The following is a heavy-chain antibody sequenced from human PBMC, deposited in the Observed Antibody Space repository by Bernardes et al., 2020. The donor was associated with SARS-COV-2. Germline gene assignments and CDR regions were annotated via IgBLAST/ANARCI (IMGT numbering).Heavy chain of an antibody. CDR3: ASSGSQVPDYYYYGMDV. CDR1: GFSVSSNY. J-gene: IGHJ6*02. CDR2: IYSGGST. Sequence: GGSLRLSCAASGFSVSSNYMSWVRQAPGKGLEWVSVIYSGGSTYYADSVKGRFTISRQNSKNTLYLQMNSLRAEDTAVYYCASSGSQVPDYYYYGMDVWGQGTTVTVSS. V-gene: IGHV3-53*04.